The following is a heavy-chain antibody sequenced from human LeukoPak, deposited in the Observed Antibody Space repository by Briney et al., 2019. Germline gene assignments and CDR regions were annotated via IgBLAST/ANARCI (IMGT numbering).Heavy chain of an antibody. CDR1: GYTFTSYG. J-gene: IGHJ6*02. Sequence: ASVKVSCKASGYTFTSYGISWVRQAPGQGLEWMGWISAYNGNTNYAQKLQGRVTMTTDTSTSTAYMELRSLRSDDTAVYYCARDREGSYYDILTGYRSNYGMDVWGQGTTVTVSS. CDR2: ISAYNGNT. D-gene: IGHD3-9*01. CDR3: ARDREGSYYDILTGYRSNYGMDV. V-gene: IGHV1-18*01.